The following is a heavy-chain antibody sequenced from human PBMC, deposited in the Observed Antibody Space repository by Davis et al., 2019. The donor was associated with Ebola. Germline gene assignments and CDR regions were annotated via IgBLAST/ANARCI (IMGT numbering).Heavy chain of an antibody. D-gene: IGHD2-15*01. CDR2: IYYSGST. J-gene: IGHJ6*02. Sequence: GSLRLSCTVSGGSISSYYWSWIRQPPGKGLEWIGYIYYSGSTNYNASLKSRVTISVDTSKNQFSLKLTSVTAADTAVYYCARVGVGAADGMDVWGQGTTVTVSS. CDR1: GGSISSYY. CDR3: ARVGVGAADGMDV. V-gene: IGHV4-59*01.